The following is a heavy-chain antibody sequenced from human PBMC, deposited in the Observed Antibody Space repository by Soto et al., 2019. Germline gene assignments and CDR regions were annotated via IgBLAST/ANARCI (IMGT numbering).Heavy chain of an antibody. CDR3: ARARVRGDSHWFDP. CDR1: GFTFSSYD. Sequence: GGSLRLSCAASGFTFSSYDMHWVRQATGKGLEWVSAIGTAGDTYYPGSVKGRFTISRENAKNSLYLQMNSLRAGDTAVYYCARARVRGDSHWFDPWGQGTLVTVSS. J-gene: IGHJ5*02. D-gene: IGHD3-10*01. V-gene: IGHV3-13*01. CDR2: IGTAGDT.